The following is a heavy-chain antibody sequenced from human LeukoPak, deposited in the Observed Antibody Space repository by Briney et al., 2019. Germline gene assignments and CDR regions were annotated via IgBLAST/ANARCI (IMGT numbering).Heavy chain of an antibody. CDR1: GFTFSSYG. V-gene: IGHV3-30*18. Sequence: PGGSLRLSCAASGFTFSSYGMHWVRQAPGKGLEWVAVISYDGSNKYYADSVKGRFTISRDNSKNTLYLQMNSLRAEDTAVYYCAKDIAVRGVIINPFDPWGQGTLVTVSS. D-gene: IGHD3-10*01. J-gene: IGHJ5*02. CDR3: AKDIAVRGVIINPFDP. CDR2: ISYDGSNK.